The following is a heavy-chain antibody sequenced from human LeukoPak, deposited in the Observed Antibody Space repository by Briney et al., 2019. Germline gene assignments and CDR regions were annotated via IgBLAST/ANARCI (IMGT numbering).Heavy chain of an antibody. V-gene: IGHV1-69*04. CDR1: GGTFSSYA. CDR2: IIPIFGIA. Sequence: SVKASCKASGGTFSSYAISWVRQAPGQELEWMGRIIPIFGIANYAQKFQGRVTITADKSTSTAYMELSSLRSEDTAVYYCARGGSGGDIWGQGTMVTVSS. CDR3: ARGGSGGDI. D-gene: IGHD3-10*01. J-gene: IGHJ3*02.